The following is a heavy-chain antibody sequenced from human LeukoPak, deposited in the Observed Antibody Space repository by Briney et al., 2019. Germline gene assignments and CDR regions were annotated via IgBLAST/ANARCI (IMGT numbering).Heavy chain of an antibody. D-gene: IGHD3-22*01. J-gene: IGHJ4*02. CDR2: IYTSGST. V-gene: IGHV4-61*02. CDR3: ARESYDSSGYYLYYFDY. CDR1: GGSISSGSYY. Sequence: SQTLSLTCTVSGGSISSGSYYWSWIRQPAGKGLEWIGRIYTSGSTNYNPSLKSRVTISVDTSKNQFSLKLSSVTAADTAVYYCARESYDSSGYYLYYFDYWGQGTLVTVSS.